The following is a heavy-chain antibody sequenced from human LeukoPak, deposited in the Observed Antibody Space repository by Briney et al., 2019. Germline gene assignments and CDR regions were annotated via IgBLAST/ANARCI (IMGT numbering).Heavy chain of an antibody. CDR3: VRVISGTPNWFDP. Sequence: QTGGSLRLSCAASRFTLRYGMSWVRQAPGRGLEWVSAVSGSGGSTDYADSVKGRFTISRDTSKDTMYLQLNSLRPEDTAVYYCVRVISGTPNWFDPWGQGTLVTVSS. J-gene: IGHJ5*02. CDR2: VSGSGGST. V-gene: IGHV3-23*01. D-gene: IGHD1-20*01. CDR1: RFTLRYG.